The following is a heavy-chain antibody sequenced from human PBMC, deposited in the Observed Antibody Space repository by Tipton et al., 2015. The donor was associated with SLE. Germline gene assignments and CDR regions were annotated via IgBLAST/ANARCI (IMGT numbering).Heavy chain of an antibody. CDR1: GGSFSGYY. Sequence: TLSLTCAVYGGSFSGYYWTWIRQPPGKGLEWIGEINHSGNTNYSPSFKSRVIMSVDTSKNQFSLRLDSLTAADTAISYCVRSSGYYIDFWGQGTLVTVSS. CDR2: INHSGNT. D-gene: IGHD3-3*01. CDR3: VRSSGYYIDF. J-gene: IGHJ4*02. V-gene: IGHV4-34*01.